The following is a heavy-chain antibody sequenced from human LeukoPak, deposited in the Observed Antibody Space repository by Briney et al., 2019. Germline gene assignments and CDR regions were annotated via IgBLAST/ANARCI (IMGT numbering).Heavy chain of an antibody. CDR2: ISWNSGSI. D-gene: IGHD3/OR15-3a*01. Sequence: PGRSLRLSCAASGFTFDDYAMHWVRQAPGKGLEWVSGISWNSGSIGYADSVKGRFTISRDNAKNSLYLQMNSLRAEDTALYYCAKGTGYKTYFDYWDQGTLVTVSS. CDR3: AKGTGYKTYFDY. V-gene: IGHV3-9*01. J-gene: IGHJ4*02. CDR1: GFTFDDYA.